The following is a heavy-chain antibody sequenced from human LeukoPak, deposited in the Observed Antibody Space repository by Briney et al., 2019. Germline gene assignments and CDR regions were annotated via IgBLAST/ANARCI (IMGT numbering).Heavy chain of an antibody. CDR3: AEYSSSSGTRWFDP. CDR1: GGSISSGDYY. V-gene: IGHV4-30-4*01. CDR2: IYYSGST. D-gene: IGHD6-13*01. Sequence: PSETLSLTCTVSGGSISSGDYYRSWIRQPPGKGLEWIGYIYYSGSTYYNPSLKSRVTISVDTSKNQFSLKLSSVTAADTAVYYCAEYSSSSGTRWFDPWGQGTLVTVSS. J-gene: IGHJ5*02.